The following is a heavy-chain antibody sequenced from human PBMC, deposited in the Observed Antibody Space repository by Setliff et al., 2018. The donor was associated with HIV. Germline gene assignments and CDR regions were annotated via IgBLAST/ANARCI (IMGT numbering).Heavy chain of an antibody. CDR3: ARTITTFGVIGRGGRMDG. Sequence: SETLSLTCAVYGGSFSGSSWTWIRQSPGKGLEWIGEMNHSEHYYNPTLKSRVTISMDTSKNQFSLELSSVTAADTALYYCARTITTFGVIGRGGRMDGWGKGTTVTVSS. CDR1: GGSFSGSS. CDR2: MNHSEH. V-gene: IGHV4-34*01. D-gene: IGHD3-3*01. J-gene: IGHJ6*04.